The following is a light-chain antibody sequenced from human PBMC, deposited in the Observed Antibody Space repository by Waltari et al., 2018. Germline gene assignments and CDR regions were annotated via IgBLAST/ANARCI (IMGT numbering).Light chain of an antibody. CDR2: GAS. Sequence: EIVLTQSPGTLSLSPGERATLSCRASQSVSDISLAWYQQKPGQAPRLLTLGASSSPTGIPHRFSGSRSGTDFTLTISRREPEDFAVYYCQYYGFSSPYTFGPGTKLEI. V-gene: IGKV3-20*01. CDR3: QYYGFSSPYT. J-gene: IGKJ2*01. CDR1: QSVSDIS.